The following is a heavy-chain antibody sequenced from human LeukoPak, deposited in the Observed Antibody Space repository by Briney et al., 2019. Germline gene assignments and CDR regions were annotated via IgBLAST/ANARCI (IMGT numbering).Heavy chain of an antibody. D-gene: IGHD3-3*01. CDR1: GGSISSYY. V-gene: IGHV4-59*08. CDR3: ARVPGGYDFWSGYLMIDY. CDR2: IYYSGST. J-gene: IGHJ4*02. Sequence: PSETLSLTCTVSGGSISSYYWSWLRQPPGKGLEWIGYIYYSGSTNYNPSPKSRVTISVDTSKNQFSLKLSSVTAADTAVYYCARVPGGYDFWSGYLMIDYWGQGTLVTVSS.